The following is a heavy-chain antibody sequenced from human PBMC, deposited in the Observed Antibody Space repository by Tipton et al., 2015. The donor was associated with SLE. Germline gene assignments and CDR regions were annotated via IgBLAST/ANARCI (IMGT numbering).Heavy chain of an antibody. CDR3: ARQRTDDYAYGNWFDP. J-gene: IGHJ5*02. CDR1: GGSITTYC. Sequence: PGLVKPSETLSLTCTVSGGSITTYCWSWIRQPPGKGLEWIGYMCYSGSTNYNPSLKSRVTISMDTSKNQISLRSTSVTAADTAVYYCARQRTDDYAYGNWFDPWGLGTLVTVSS. V-gene: IGHV4-59*08. CDR2: MCYSGST. D-gene: IGHD4-17*01.